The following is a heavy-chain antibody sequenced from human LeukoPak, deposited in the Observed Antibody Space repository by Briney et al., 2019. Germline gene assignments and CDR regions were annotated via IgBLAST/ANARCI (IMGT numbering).Heavy chain of an antibody. J-gene: IGHJ3*02. CDR1: GFTFSSYH. Sequence: GGPLRLSCAPSGFTFSSYHLNWVRQAPGKGREWVSSICISSSYIYYVDSVEGRFTISRDNAKNSLYLQMTSLRAEDTAMYYCAREIPTAMSAFDIWGQGTMVTVSS. D-gene: IGHD2-2*01. V-gene: IGHV3-21*01. CDR2: ICISSSYI. CDR3: AREIPTAMSAFDI.